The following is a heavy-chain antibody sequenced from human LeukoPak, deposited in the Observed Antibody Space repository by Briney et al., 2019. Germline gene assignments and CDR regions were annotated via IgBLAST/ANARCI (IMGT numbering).Heavy chain of an antibody. Sequence: GESLKISCKGSGQTFKNSWIAWVRQKPGKGLEWMGVIYPDDSDTRYSPSLQGQVTISVDKSISTAYLQWSSLEASDTAMYYCARSAGYCTDSVCYAFNWFDLWGQGTLVTVSS. J-gene: IGHJ5*02. CDR1: GQTFKNSW. CDR2: IYPDDSDT. V-gene: IGHV5-51*01. CDR3: ARSAGYCTDSVCYAFNWFDL. D-gene: IGHD2-8*02.